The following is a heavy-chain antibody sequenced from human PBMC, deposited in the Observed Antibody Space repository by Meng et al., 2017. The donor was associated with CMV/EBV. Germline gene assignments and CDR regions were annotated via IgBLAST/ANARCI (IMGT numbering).Heavy chain of an antibody. Sequence: QITLTASGPTLLKPTQTLTLTCTFSGCSLSTSGVGVGSILQPPGKALEWLALIYWDDDKRYSPSLKSRLTITKDTSKYQVVLTRTNMDPVDTATYYCELLETAKLHFDYWGQGTLVTVSS. CDR2: IYWDDDK. J-gene: IGHJ4*02. CDR3: ELLETAKLHFDY. D-gene: IGHD5-18*01. CDR1: GCSLSTSGVG. V-gene: IGHV2-5*02.